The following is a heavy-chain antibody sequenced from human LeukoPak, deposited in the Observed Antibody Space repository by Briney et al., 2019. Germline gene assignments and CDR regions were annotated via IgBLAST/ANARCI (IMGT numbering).Heavy chain of an antibody. CDR2: IYYSGST. J-gene: IGHJ3*02. CDR1: GGSISSYY. Sequence: SETLSLTCTVSGGSISSYYWSWIRQPPGKGLEWIGCIYYSGSTNYNPSLKSRVIISVDTSKNQFSLKLSSVTAADTAVYYCARHGYYDSSGYYYSVVDAFDIWGQGTMVTVSS. V-gene: IGHV4-59*08. CDR3: ARHGYYDSSGYYYSVVDAFDI. D-gene: IGHD3-22*01.